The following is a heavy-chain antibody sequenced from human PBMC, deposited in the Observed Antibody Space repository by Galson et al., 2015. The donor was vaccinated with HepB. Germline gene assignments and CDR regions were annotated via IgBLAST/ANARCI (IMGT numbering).Heavy chain of an antibody. D-gene: IGHD2-15*01. CDR2: IIPILGIA. CDR3: ARDDCSGGSCGYYFDY. CDR1: GGTFSSYA. V-gene: IGHV1-69*10. Sequence: SVKVSCKASGGTFSSYAISWVRQAPGQGLEWMGGIIPILGIANYAQKFQGRVTITADKSTSTAYMELSSLRSEDTAVYYCARDDCSGGSCGYYFDYWGQGTLVTVSS. J-gene: IGHJ4*02.